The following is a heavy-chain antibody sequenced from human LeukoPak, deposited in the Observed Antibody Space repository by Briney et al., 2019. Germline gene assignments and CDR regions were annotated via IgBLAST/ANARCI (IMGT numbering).Heavy chain of an antibody. CDR1: GFTFSSYS. CDR3: ARTNRVIAVAGTGLRTGWFDP. Sequence: GGSLRLSCAASGFTFSSYSMNWVRQAPGKGLEWVSSISSSSSYIYYADSVKGRFTISRDNAKNSLYLQMNSLRAEDTAVYYCARTNRVIAVAGTGLRTGWFDPWGQGTLVTVSS. D-gene: IGHD6-19*01. CDR2: ISSSSSYI. J-gene: IGHJ5*02. V-gene: IGHV3-21*01.